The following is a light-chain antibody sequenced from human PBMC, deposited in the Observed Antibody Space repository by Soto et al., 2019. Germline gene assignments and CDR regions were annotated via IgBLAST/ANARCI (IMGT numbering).Light chain of an antibody. CDR2: DTS. CDR1: QSVSSSH. V-gene: IGKV3-20*01. CDR3: QQYGASPWT. J-gene: IGKJ1*01. Sequence: EVVLTQSPGTLSLSPGERATLSCRASQSVSSSHLAWYQQKRGQAPRLLIYDTSTRATGSPDRFSGSGSGTDFTLTISRLEPEDFAVYHCQQYGASPWTFGQGTKVEVK.